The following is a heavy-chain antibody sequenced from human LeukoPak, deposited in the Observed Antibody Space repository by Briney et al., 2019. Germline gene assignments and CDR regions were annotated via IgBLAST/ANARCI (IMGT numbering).Heavy chain of an antibody. V-gene: IGHV1-46*01. CDR2: INPIGGST. CDR3: ARGGIAAAGMSFDY. Sequence: ASVKVSCKASGYTFTSYYMHWVRQAPGQGLEWMGIINPIGGSTRYAQKFQGRVTMTRDASTSTVYMELSSLRSEDTAVCYCARGGIAAAGMSFDYWGQGTLVTVCS. CDR1: GYTFTSYY. J-gene: IGHJ4*02. D-gene: IGHD6-13*01.